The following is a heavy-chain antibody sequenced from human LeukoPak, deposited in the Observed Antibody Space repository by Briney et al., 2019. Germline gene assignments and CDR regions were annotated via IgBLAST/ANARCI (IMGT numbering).Heavy chain of an antibody. J-gene: IGHJ3*02. CDR3: ARDQRFLEWSDAFDI. CDR1: GGSISPYY. D-gene: IGHD3-3*01. Sequence: SETLSLTCTVSGGSISPYYWSWIRQPAGKGLEWIGRIYTSGSTNYNPSLKSRVTMSVDTSKNQFSLKLSSVTAADTAVYYCARDQRFLEWSDAFDIWGQGTMVTVSS. CDR2: IYTSGST. V-gene: IGHV4-4*07.